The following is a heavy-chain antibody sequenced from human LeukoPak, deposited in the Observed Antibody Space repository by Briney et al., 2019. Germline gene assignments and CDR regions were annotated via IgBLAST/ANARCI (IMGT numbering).Heavy chain of an antibody. CDR2: INPSGGST. CDR3: ARDRWGSGSPECFQH. D-gene: IGHD3-10*01. Sequence: ASVKVSCKASGYTFTSYYMHWVRQAPGQGLEWMGIINPSGGSTSYAQKFQGRVTMTRDTSTSTVYMELSSLRSEDTAVYYCARDRWGSGSPECFQHWGQGTLVTVSS. CDR1: GYTFTSYY. J-gene: IGHJ1*01. V-gene: IGHV1-46*01.